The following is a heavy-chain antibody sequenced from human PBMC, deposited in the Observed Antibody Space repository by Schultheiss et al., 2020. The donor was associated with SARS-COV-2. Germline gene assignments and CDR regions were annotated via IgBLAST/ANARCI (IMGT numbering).Heavy chain of an antibody. V-gene: IGHV3-30*02. CDR2: IWYDGSNK. CDR3: VKAAPTYSGRGFDY. D-gene: IGHD1-26*01. CDR1: GFTFSNAW. Sequence: GGSLRLSCATSGFTFSNAWMSWVRQAPGKGLEWVAVIWYDGSNKYYADSVKGRFTISRDNSKNTLYLQMSSLRAEDTAVYYCVKAAPTYSGRGFDYWGQGTLVTVSS. J-gene: IGHJ4*02.